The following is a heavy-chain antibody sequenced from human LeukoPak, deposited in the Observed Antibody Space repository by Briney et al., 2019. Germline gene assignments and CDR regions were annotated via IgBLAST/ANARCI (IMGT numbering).Heavy chain of an antibody. J-gene: IGHJ4*02. CDR3: AKEPATRWLATFDY. D-gene: IGHD6-19*01. CDR1: GFNSGNYW. Sequence: GGSLRLSCAASGFNSGNYWMSWVRQAPGKGLEWVSTVRGSGDYTYYADSVKGRFTISRDNAHNTLYLHMNSLRAEDTAVYYCAKEPATRWLATFDYWGQGTLVTVSS. CDR2: VRGSGDYT. V-gene: IGHV3-23*01.